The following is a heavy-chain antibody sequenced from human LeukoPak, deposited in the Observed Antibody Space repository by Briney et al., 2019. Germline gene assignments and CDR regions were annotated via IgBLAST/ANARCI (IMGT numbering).Heavy chain of an antibody. CDR2: FDPEDGET. J-gene: IGHJ5*02. V-gene: IGHV1-24*01. CDR3: AAERYSGSCCWFDP. CDR1: GYTLTELS. D-gene: IGHD5-12*01. Sequence: ASVKVSCKVSGYTLTELSMHWVRQAPGKGHEWMGGFDPEDGETIYAQKFQGRVTMTEDTSTDTAYMELSSLSPEDTAVYFCAAERYSGSCCWFDPWGQGTLVTVSS.